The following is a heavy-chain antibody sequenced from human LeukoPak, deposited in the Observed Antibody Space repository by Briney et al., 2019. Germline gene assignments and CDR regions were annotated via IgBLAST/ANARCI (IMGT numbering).Heavy chain of an antibody. CDR3: AKGYSSYYFDY. CDR1: GFTFSSYG. V-gene: IGHV3-30*18. Sequence: GGSLRLSCAASGFTFSSYGMHWVRQAPGKGLEWVAVISYDGSNKYYADSVKGRSTISRDNSKNTLYLQMNSLRAEDTAVYYCAKGYSSYYFDYWGQGTLVTVSS. CDR2: ISYDGSNK. D-gene: IGHD6-19*01. J-gene: IGHJ4*02.